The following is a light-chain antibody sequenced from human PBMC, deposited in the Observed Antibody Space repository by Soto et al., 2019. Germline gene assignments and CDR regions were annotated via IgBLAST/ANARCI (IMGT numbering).Light chain of an antibody. V-gene: IGKV1-39*01. Sequence: DIDMTQSPSSLSASVGDMFTIACRASQSISRYLNWYQQKPGKAPEILIYAASSLQSGVPSRFSGSGSGTDFTLTISSLKPEDFATYFCQQSFGVSQFTFGGGTQVDIK. CDR3: QQSFGVSQFT. J-gene: IGKJ4*01. CDR2: AAS. CDR1: QSISRY.